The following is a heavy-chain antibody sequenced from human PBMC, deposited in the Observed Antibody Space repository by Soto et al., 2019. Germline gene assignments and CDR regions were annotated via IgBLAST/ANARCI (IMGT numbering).Heavy chain of an antibody. CDR1: GFTVSNNY. V-gene: IGHV3-53*01. D-gene: IGHD3-10*01. Sequence: EVQLVESGGGLIQPGGSLRLSCAVSGFTVSNNYMSWVRQAPGKGLEGVSVIYSGGYTAYGDSVKGRFTISRDNSKNTLFFQTNRRSAGGPPVFYCPTHPGGGGYWGQGTLVTVSS. J-gene: IGHJ4*02. CDR3: PTHPGGGGY. CDR2: IYSGGYT.